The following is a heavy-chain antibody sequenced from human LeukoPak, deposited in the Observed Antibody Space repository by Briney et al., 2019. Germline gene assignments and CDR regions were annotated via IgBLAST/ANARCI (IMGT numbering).Heavy chain of an antibody. V-gene: IGHV1-18*01. Sequence: ASVKVSCKPYGYTFNTYGITWVRQAPGQGLEWMGWISPYNGNTNYAQKFQGRVTMTTDTSTGTAYMELRSLRSEDTAVYYCARELDTPVRSGSDAFDIWGQGTMVTVSS. D-gene: IGHD3-10*01. CDR2: ISPYNGNT. CDR3: ARELDTPVRSGSDAFDI. CDR1: GYTFNTYG. J-gene: IGHJ3*02.